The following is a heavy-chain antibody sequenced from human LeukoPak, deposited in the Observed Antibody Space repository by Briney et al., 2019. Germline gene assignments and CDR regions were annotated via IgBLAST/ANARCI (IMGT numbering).Heavy chain of an antibody. CDR2: ISSSSSYI. CDR1: GFTFSSYS. V-gene: IGHV3-21*01. J-gene: IGHJ4*02. D-gene: IGHD6-19*01. CDR3: ARNSGWSNFDY. Sequence: GGSLRLSCAASGFTFSSYSMNWVRQAPGKGLEWVSSISSSSSYIYYADSVRGRFTISRDNAKNSLYLQMNSLRAEDTAVYYCARNSGWSNFDYWGQGTLVTVSS.